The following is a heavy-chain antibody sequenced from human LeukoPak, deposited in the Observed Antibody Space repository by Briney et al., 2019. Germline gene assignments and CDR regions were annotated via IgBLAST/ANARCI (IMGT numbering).Heavy chain of an antibody. D-gene: IGHD3-3*01. CDR3: ARGRLAAILEWLSTDY. V-gene: IGHV3-21*01. CDR1: GFTFSSYS. J-gene: IGHJ4*02. Sequence: PGGSLRLSCAASGFTFSSYSMNWVRQAPGKGLEWVSSISSSSSYIYYADSVKGRFTISRDNAKNSLYLQMNSLRAEDTAVYYCARGRLAAILEWLSTDYWGQGTLVTVSS. CDR2: ISSSSSYI.